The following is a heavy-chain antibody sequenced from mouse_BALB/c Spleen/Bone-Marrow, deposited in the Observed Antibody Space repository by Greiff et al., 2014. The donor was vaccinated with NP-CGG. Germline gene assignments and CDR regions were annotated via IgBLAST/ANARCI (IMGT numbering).Heavy chain of an antibody. J-gene: IGHJ2*01. CDR1: GYSITSDYA. CDR2: ISYSGST. V-gene: IGHV3-2*02. Sequence: DVKLQESGPGLVKPSQSLSLTCTVTGYSITSDYAWNWIRQFPGNKLEWMGYISYSGSTSYNPPLKSRISITRDTSKNQFFLQLNSVTTEDTATYYCARSWLRRGFDYWGQGTTLTVSS. CDR3: ARSWLRRGFDY. D-gene: IGHD2-2*01.